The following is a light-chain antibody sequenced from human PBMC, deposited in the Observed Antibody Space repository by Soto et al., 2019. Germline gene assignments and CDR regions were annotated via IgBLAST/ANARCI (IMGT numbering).Light chain of an antibody. V-gene: IGKV3-20*01. CDR2: GAS. CDR3: QQYGSSPQT. J-gene: IGKJ2*01. CDR1: QSVSSSY. Sequence: EIVLTQSPGTPSLSPGERATLSCRASQSVSSSYLAWYQQKPGQAPRLLIYGASSRATGIPDRFSGSGSGTDFTLTISRLELEDFAVYYCQQYGSSPQTFGQGTKLEIK.